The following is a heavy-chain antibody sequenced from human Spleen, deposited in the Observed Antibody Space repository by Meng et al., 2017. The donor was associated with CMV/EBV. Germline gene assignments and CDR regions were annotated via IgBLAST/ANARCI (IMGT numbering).Heavy chain of an antibody. CDR1: GFPLRNTRMG. CDR2: ISSNDEE. CDR3: ARILEAYDYEGWFDP. D-gene: IGHD5-12*01. Sequence: SGPTLVKPTETLTLTCSVSGFPLRNTRMGVSWIRQPPGKALEWLAHISSNDEESYSTFLKNRLTISKDTSKSQVVLTMTEVHPVDTATYYCARILEAYDYEGWFDPWGQGILVTVSS. V-gene: IGHV2-26*01. J-gene: IGHJ5*02.